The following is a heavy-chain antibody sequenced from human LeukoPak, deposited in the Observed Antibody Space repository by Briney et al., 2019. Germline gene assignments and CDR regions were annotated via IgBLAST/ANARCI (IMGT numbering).Heavy chain of an antibody. D-gene: IGHD3-22*01. CDR2: IYHSGST. CDR1: GFIFSSYS. CDR3: ARHPNSNSYYYVIFFDY. V-gene: IGHV4-39*01. J-gene: IGHJ4*02. Sequence: GSLRLSCAASGFIFSSYSMSWVRQAPGKGLEWIGSIYHSGSTYYNPSLKSRVTISVDTSKNQFSLKLSSVTAADTAVYYCARHPNSNSYYYVIFFDYWGQGTLVTVSS.